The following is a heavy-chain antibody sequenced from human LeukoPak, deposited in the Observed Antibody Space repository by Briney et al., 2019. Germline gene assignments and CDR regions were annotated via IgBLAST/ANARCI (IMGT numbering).Heavy chain of an antibody. CDR2: ISGSGGST. CDR1: GFTFSNSA. J-gene: IGHJ4*02. D-gene: IGHD2-21*01. V-gene: IGHV3-23*01. Sequence: GGSLRLSCAASGFTFSNSAMTWVRQAPGKGLEWVSAISGSGGSTYYAHSVKGRFTISRDNSKNTLYLQMSSLRAEDTAVYYCLRGGGGRASNWGQGTLVTVSS. CDR3: LRGGGGRASN.